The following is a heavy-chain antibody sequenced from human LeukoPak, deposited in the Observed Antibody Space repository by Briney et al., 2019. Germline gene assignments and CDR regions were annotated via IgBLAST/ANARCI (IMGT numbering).Heavy chain of an antibody. J-gene: IGHJ4*02. CDR2: IYSGGST. V-gene: IGHV3-53*01. CDR1: GFTVSSNY. CDR3: ARVRGGDCYPNY. D-gene: IGHD2-21*02. Sequence: GGSLRLSCAASGFTVSSNYMSWVRQAPGKGLEWVSVIYSGGSTYYADSVKGRFTISRDNSKNTLYLQMNGLRAEDTAVYYCARVRGGDCYPNYWGQGTLVTVSS.